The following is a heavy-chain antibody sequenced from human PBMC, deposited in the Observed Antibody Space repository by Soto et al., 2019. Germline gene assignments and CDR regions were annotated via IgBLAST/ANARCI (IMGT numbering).Heavy chain of an antibody. J-gene: IGHJ4*02. CDR3: ARMSTGRFVDY. Sequence: ETLSLTCTVSGGCVSSDSFYWSWIRQPPGKALEYIGHIYYTGTTNYNPSLKSRATISEDTSKNQFSLRLTSVTAADTAVYHCARMSTGRFVDYWGQGTLVTVSS. D-gene: IGHD1-26*01. CDR1: GGCVSSDSFY. V-gene: IGHV4-61*01. CDR2: IYYTGTT.